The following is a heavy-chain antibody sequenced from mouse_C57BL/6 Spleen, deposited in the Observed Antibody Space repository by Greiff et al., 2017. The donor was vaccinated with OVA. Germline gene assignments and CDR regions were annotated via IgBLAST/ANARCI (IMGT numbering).Heavy chain of an antibody. V-gene: IGHV10-1*01. Sequence: EVKLMESGGGLVQPKGSLKLSCAASGFSFNTYAMNWVRQAPGKGLEWVARIRSKSNNYATYYADSVKDRFTISRDDSESMLYLQMNNLKTEDTAMYYCVRRYDGYFDVWGTGTTVTVSS. J-gene: IGHJ1*03. D-gene: IGHD2-3*01. CDR3: VRRYDGYFDV. CDR1: GFSFNTYA. CDR2: IRSKSNNYAT.